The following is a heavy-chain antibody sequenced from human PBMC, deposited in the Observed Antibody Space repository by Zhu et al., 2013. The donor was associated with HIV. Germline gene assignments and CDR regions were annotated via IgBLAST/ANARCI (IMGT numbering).Heavy chain of an antibody. D-gene: IGHD2-2*01. V-gene: IGHV1-2*02. CDR1: GYTFTGYY. CDR2: INPDNGVT. CDR3: ARDMVLPADNDAFDI. J-gene: IGHJ3*02. Sequence: QVQLVQSGAEVKKPGASVKVSCKASGYTFTGYYIHWVRQAPGQGFEWMGWINPDNGVTNYAQKYQGRVTMTMDTSISTAYMDLSSLRSGDTAIYYCARDMVLPADNDAFDIWGQGTMVTVSA.